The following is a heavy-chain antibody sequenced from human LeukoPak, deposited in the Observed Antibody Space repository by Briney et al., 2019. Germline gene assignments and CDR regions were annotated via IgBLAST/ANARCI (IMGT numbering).Heavy chain of an antibody. D-gene: IGHD3-10*01. V-gene: IGHV5-51*01. CDR3: ARRMVRGVITSAFDY. Sequence: GESLKISCKGSGYIFNDYWIDWVRQMPGKGLEWMGIIYPDDSDTRYSPSFQGQVTISADKSISTAYLQWSSLKASDTAMCYCARRMVRGVITSAFDYWGQGTLVTVSS. CDR2: IYPDDSDT. J-gene: IGHJ4*02. CDR1: GYIFNDYW.